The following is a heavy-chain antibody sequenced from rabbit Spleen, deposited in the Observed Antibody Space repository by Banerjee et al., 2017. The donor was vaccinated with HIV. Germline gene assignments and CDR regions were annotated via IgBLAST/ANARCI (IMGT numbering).Heavy chain of an antibody. D-gene: IGHD1-1*01. V-gene: IGHV1S40*01. CDR3: ARDLVAVIGWNFNL. Sequence: QSLEESGGGLVQPGASLTLTCTTSGFSFSSSDYMCWVRQAPGKGLEWIACIAGSSSGFTYSATWAKGRFTCSKTSSTTVTLRMTSLTAADTATYFCARDLVAVIGWNFNLWGPGTLVTVS. J-gene: IGHJ4*01. CDR2: IAGSSSGFT. CDR1: GFSFSSSDY.